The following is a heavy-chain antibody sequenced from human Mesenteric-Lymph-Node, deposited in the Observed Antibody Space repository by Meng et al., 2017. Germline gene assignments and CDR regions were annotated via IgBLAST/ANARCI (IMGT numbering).Heavy chain of an antibody. D-gene: IGHD6-19*01. CDR2: ISYDGSNK. CDR3: ARDSAGSGWYSYYYYGMDV. Sequence: GGSLRLSCAASGFTFSSYAMHWVRQAPGKGLEWVAVISYDGSNKYYADSVKGRFTISRDNSKHTLYLQMNSLSAEDTAVYYCARDSAGSGWYSYYYYGMDVWGQGTTVTVSS. CDR1: GFTFSSYA. V-gene: IGHV3-30*04. J-gene: IGHJ6*02.